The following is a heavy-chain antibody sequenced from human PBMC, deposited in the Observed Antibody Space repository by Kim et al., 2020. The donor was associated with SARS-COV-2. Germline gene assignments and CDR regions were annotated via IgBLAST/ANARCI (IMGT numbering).Heavy chain of an antibody. J-gene: IGHJ4*02. V-gene: IGHV6-1*01. Sequence: TDYAESMKSRLTSNPDTSKNQFFLQLNSVTPEDTAVYYCAREGSDYRIDYWGQGTLVTVSS. D-gene: IGHD4-17*01. CDR3: AREGSDYRIDY. CDR2: T.